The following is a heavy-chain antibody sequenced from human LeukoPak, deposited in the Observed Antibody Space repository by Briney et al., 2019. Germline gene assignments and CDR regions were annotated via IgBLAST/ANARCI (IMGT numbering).Heavy chain of an antibody. J-gene: IGHJ4*02. D-gene: IGHD5-18*01. CDR1: GFTFSSYS. V-gene: IGHV3-21*01. CDR2: ISSSSSYI. CDR3: ARRDTAMDFDY. Sequence: GGSLRLSCAASGFTFSSYSMNWVRQAPGKGLEWVSSISSSSSYIYYADSVKGRFTISRDNAKNSLYLQMNSLRAEDTAVYYCARRDTAMDFDYWGQGTLVTVSS.